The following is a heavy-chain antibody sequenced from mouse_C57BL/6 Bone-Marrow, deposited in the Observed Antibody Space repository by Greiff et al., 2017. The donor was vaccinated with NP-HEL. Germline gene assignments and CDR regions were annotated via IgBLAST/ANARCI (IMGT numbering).Heavy chain of an antibody. CDR2: INPSNGGT. V-gene: IGHV1-53*01. CDR3: ARHWSWFAY. D-gene: IGHD4-1*01. J-gene: IGHJ3*01. Sequence: QVQLQQPGPELVKPGASVKLSCKASGYTFTSYWMPWVQQRPGPGLVWIGNINPSNGGTNYNEKFKRQATMTVDTSSHTAYLQLSSLTSEDSAVYDCARHWSWFAYWGQGTRVTVSA. CDR1: GYTFTSYW.